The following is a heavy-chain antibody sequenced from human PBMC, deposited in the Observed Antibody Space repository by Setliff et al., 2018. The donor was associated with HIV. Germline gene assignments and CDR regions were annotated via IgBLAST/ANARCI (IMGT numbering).Heavy chain of an antibody. D-gene: IGHD1-1*01. CDR2: IIPVFGPP. J-gene: IGHJ6*03. CDR3: ARNPQPTGTPDYYYYYMDV. V-gene: IGHV1-69*13. Sequence: SVKVSCKTSGGTFSIFSITWVRQAPGQGLEWMGGIIPVFGPPNYAQRFQRRLTITADESTNTAYMELSSLRSEDTAVYYCARNPQPTGTPDYYYYYMDVWGKGTTVTVSS. CDR1: GGTFSIFS.